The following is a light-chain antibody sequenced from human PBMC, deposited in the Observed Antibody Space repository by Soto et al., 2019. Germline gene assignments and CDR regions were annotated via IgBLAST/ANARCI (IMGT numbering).Light chain of an antibody. J-gene: IGKJ4*01. Sequence: EIVLTHAPDTLSFSPGERATLSGRASQTVGRSLAWYQQKPGQAPRLLIYGTSNRATGGIADRFSGSGSGTDFTLTISRLEPEDFAVYYCQYYGSSVTFAGGTKVDIK. CDR3: QYYGSSVT. CDR2: GTS. V-gene: IGKV3-20*01. CDR1: QTVGRS.